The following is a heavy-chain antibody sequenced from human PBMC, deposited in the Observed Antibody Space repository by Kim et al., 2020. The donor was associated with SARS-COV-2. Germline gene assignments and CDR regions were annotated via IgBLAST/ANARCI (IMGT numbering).Heavy chain of an antibody. CDR2: ISGSGGST. Sequence: GGSLRLSCAASGFTFSSYAMSWVRQAPGKGLEWVSAISGSGGSTYYADSVKGRFTISRDNSKNTLYLQMSSLRAEDTAVYYCAKSPLSAAGTHYFDYWGQGTLVTVSS. V-gene: IGHV3-23*01. CDR3: AKSPLSAAGTHYFDY. J-gene: IGHJ4*02. CDR1: GFTFSSYA. D-gene: IGHD6-13*01.